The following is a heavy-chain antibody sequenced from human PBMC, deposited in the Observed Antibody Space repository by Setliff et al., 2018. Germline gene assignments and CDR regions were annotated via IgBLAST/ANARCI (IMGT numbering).Heavy chain of an antibody. CDR2: ISSIGNT. CDR3: ARERGFAGYYGSWTHQSFDL. V-gene: IGHV4-4*08. CDR1: GGSISDSS. Sequence: LSLTCTVSGGSISDSSWSWIRQPPGKGLEWIGCISSIGNTYYNPSLGSRLTISADTSNNQFSLNLISVTAADTAVYYCARERGFAGYYGSWTHQSFDLWGQGSLVTVSS. D-gene: IGHD3-10*01. J-gene: IGHJ5*02.